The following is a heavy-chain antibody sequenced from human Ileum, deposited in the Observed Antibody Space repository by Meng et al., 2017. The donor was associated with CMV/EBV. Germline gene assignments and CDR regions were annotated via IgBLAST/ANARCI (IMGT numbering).Heavy chain of an antibody. CDR3: ARDRSRGGMDV. Sequence: GESLKISCAVSGFTYSNFWMSWVRQAPGKGLEWVAVISYDGSTKYYKDSVKGRFTISRDNSKTTLYLQMNSLRVEDTAVYYCARDRSRGGMDVWGQGTTVTVSS. V-gene: IGHV3-30*03. CDR1: GFTYSNFW. CDR2: ISYDGSTK. D-gene: IGHD3-10*01. J-gene: IGHJ6*02.